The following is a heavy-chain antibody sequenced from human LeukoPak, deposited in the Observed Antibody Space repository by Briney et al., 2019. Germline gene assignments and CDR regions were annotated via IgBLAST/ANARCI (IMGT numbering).Heavy chain of an antibody. V-gene: IGHV3-9*03. D-gene: IGHD1-26*01. Sequence: PGGSLRLSCAASGFTFDDYAVHWVRQAPGKGLEWVSGISWNSGSIGYADSVKGRFTISRDNAKNSLYLQMNSLRAEDMALYYCAKGTSGSQTEAFDIWGQGTMVTVSS. CDR3: AKGTSGSQTEAFDI. J-gene: IGHJ3*02. CDR2: ISWNSGSI. CDR1: GFTFDDYA.